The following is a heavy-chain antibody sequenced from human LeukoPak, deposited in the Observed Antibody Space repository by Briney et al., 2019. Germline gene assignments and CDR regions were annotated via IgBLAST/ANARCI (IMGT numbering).Heavy chain of an antibody. CDR1: GYTFTSYA. J-gene: IGHJ6*03. Sequence: ASVKVSCKASGYTFTSYAMNWVRQAPGQGLEWMGWINTNTGNPTYAQGFTGRFVFSLGTSVSTAYLQVNTLKAEDTAVYYCARPELRWSAYYYMDVWGKGTTVTVSS. CDR2: INTNTGNP. V-gene: IGHV7-4-1*02. CDR3: ARPELRWSAYYYMDV. D-gene: IGHD4-23*01.